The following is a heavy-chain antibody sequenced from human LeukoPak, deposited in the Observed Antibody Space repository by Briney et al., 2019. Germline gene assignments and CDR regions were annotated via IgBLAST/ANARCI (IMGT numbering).Heavy chain of an antibody. CDR2: ISSSSSYI. CDR1: EFTFSSYS. Sequence: GGSLRLSCAASEFTFSSYSMNWVRQAPGKGLEWVSSISSSSSYIYYADPVKGRFTISTDNAKNSLYLQMNSLRAEDTAVYYCAREGITTIDYWGQGTLVTVSS. D-gene: IGHD3-22*01. V-gene: IGHV3-21*01. CDR3: AREGITTIDY. J-gene: IGHJ4*02.